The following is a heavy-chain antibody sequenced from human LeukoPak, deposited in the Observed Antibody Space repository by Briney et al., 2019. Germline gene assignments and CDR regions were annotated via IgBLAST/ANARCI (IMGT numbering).Heavy chain of an antibody. D-gene: IGHD3-10*01. V-gene: IGHV3-74*03. CDR1: ASAFSIDW. J-gene: IGHJ2*01. CDR3: ARGKAGVDTNWYFNR. CDR2: INSDGTNT. Sequence: QPGRSLRPSCAPSASAFSIDWTHWARQAPGEGLRCVSHINSDGTNTKYADSVEGRFTISRDNAKNTLYLQMNSLRAEETAVYYCARGKAGVDTNWYFNRWGRGTLVTVSS.